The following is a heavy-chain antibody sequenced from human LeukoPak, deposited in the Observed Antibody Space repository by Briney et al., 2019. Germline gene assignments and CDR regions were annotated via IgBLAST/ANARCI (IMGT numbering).Heavy chain of an antibody. D-gene: IGHD2-21*02. V-gene: IGHV1-2*06. CDR3: ARGDVVVTAYDY. J-gene: IGHJ4*02. Sequence: ASVKVFSKASGYTFTGYYMHWVRQAPGQGLEWMGRINPNSGGTNYAQKFQGRVTMTRDASISTAYMELSRLRSDDTAVYYCARGDVVVTAYDYWGQGTLVTVSS. CDR1: GYTFTGYY. CDR2: INPNSGGT.